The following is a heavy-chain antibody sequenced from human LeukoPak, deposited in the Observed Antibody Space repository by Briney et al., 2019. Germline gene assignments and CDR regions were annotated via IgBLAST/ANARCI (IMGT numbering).Heavy chain of an antibody. Sequence: PGGSLRLSCAASEFTFSTYSMNWVRQAPGKGLEWVSSISSSSSYIYYVDSVKGRFTISRDNAKNSLYLQMNSLRAEDTAVYYCARDRFRTLTTWIDYWGQGTLVTVSS. CDR2: ISSSSSYI. J-gene: IGHJ4*02. V-gene: IGHV3-21*01. CDR3: ARDRFRTLTTWIDY. D-gene: IGHD4-17*01. CDR1: EFTFSTYS.